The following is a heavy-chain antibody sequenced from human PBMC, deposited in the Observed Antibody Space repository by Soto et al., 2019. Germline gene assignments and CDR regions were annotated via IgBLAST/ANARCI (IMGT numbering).Heavy chain of an antibody. CDR1: GFTFSSYA. CDR3: AKDGGGSGYPGWFDY. CDR2: ISGSGGST. D-gene: IGHD5-12*01. J-gene: IGHJ4*02. Sequence: EVQLLESGGGLVQPGGSLRLSCAASGFTFSSYAMSWVRQAPGKGLEWVSAISGSGGSTYYADSVKGRFTISRDNSKNTLYLQRNSLRAEDTAVYYCAKDGGGSGYPGWFDYWGQGTLVTVSS. V-gene: IGHV3-23*01.